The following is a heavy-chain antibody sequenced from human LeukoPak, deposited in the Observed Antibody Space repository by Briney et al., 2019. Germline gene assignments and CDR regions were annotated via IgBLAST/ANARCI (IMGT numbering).Heavy chain of an antibody. J-gene: IGHJ4*02. V-gene: IGHV3-23*01. Sequence: GGALSLSRAPSLFTITTYSVNLVRQAPAKGLGWVFGIGADETAYYAESVKGRIIISSHSSQNSVHLQMNSLTVEDMAVYYCARAQGALDYWGQGTLVTVSS. CDR2: IGADETA. CDR3: ARAQGALDY. CDR1: LFTITTYS.